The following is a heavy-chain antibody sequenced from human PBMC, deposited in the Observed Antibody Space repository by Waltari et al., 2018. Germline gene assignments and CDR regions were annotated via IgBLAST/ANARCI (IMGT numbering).Heavy chain of an antibody. CDR2: IYYSGTT. CDR3: ARDNGDSSVDY. V-gene: IGHV4-31*03. Sequence: QVQLQESGPGLVKPSQTLSLTCTVSGGSISSGGYYWSWIRQHPGKGLEWMGYIYYSGTTYYNPSLKSRITLSVDTSKNLFPLKLSSVTAADTAVYYWARDNGDSSVDYWGQGTLVTVSS. J-gene: IGHJ4*02. D-gene: IGHD3-22*01. CDR1: GGSISSGGYY.